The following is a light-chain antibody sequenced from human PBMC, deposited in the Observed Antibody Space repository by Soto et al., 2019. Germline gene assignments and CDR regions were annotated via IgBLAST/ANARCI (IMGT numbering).Light chain of an antibody. CDR1: QSVSNNY. CDR2: SAS. J-gene: IGKJ1*01. V-gene: IGKV3-20*01. Sequence: EIVLTQSPRTLSLSPGERATLSCRASQSVSNNYLAWYQQKPGQAPRLLIYSASIRATGIPARFSGSGSGTDFTLTISRLEPEDFAVYYCQQYGSSGTLGQGTKVE. CDR3: QQYGSSGT.